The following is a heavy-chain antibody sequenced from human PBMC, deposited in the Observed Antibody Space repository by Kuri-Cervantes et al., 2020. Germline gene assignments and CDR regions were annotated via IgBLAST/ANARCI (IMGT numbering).Heavy chain of an antibody. Sequence: GESLKISCAASGFTFSSYAVHWVRQAPGKGLEWVAVISYDGSNKYYADSVKGRFTISRDNSKNTLYLQMNSLRAEDTAVYYCARSLEYSSSSGWGQGTLVTVSS. CDR3: ARSLEYSSSSG. CDR2: ISYDGSNK. CDR1: GFTFSSYA. D-gene: IGHD6-6*01. V-gene: IGHV3-30-3*01. J-gene: IGHJ4*02.